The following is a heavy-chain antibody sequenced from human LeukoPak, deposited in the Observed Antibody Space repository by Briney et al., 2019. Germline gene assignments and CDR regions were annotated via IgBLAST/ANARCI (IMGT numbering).Heavy chain of an antibody. D-gene: IGHD3-22*01. J-gene: IGHJ6*03. CDR1: GGTFSSYA. CDR2: IIPIFGTA. V-gene: IGHV1-69*05. Sequence: SVKVSCKASGGTFSSYAISWVRQALGQGLEWMGGIIPIFGTANYAQKFQGRVTITTDESTSTAYMELSSLRSEDTAVYYCARGWLLNDYYYYYMDVWGKGTTVTVSS. CDR3: ARGWLLNDYYYYYMDV.